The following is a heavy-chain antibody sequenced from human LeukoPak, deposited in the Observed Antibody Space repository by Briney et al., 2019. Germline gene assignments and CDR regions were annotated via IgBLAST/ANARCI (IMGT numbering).Heavy chain of an antibody. J-gene: IGHJ1*01. V-gene: IGHV3-11*01. CDR2: ISISGSTI. D-gene: IGHD1-26*01. CDR1: GFTSSDYY. Sequence: VGSPRLSCAASGFTSSDYYMSCIREAPGKGLECVSYISISGSTIYYADSVKGRFTISRNNAKRSLYLQMNSLRAEDTAVYYCARGCGATTRSYFQHWGQGTLVTVSS. CDR3: ARGCGATTRSYFQH.